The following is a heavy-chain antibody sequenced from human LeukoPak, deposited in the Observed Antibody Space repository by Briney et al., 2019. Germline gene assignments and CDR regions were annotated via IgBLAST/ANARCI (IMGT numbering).Heavy chain of an antibody. CDR3: ARDQWLVHPEGVDYYYGMDV. CDR1: GFTFSSYM. CDR2: ICKSSSYI. D-gene: IGHD6-19*01. V-gene: IGHV3-21*01. Sequence: GGSLRPSCAASGFTFSSYMMNCVRQAPGRGVEWVSSICKSSSYIYYADSLKGRFTISRDHAKNSLYLQMNRLRAEDTAVYYCARDQWLVHPEGVDYYYGMDVWGQGTTVTVSS. J-gene: IGHJ6*02.